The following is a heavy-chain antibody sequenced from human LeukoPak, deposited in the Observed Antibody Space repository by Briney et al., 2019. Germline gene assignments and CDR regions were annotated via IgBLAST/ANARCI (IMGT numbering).Heavy chain of an antibody. J-gene: IGHJ4*02. V-gene: IGHV1-2*02. CDR2: INPNTGGI. CDR3: ARDLVEQWLVQNGGQDFDY. Sequence: ASVKVSCKASGYTFIDSYIHWMRQAPGQGLEWMGWINPNTGGINYAQKFQGRVTVTRDTSISTAYMELSRLRSDDTAVYYCARDLVEQWLVQNGGQDFDYWGQGTLVTVSS. CDR1: GYTFIDSY. D-gene: IGHD6-19*01.